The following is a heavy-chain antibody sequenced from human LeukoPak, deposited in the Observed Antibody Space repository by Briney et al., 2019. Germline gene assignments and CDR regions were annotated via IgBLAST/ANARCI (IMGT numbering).Heavy chain of an antibody. CDR2: INHSGST. CDR1: GGSFSGYY. Sequence: PSETLSLTCAVYGGSFSGYYWSWIRQPPGKGLEWIGEINHSGSTNYNPSLKSRVTISVVTSKNQFSLKLSSVTAADTAVYYCARVVAIAAAGTDYFDYWGQGTLVTVSS. J-gene: IGHJ4*02. CDR3: ARVVAIAAAGTDYFDY. V-gene: IGHV4-34*01. D-gene: IGHD6-13*01.